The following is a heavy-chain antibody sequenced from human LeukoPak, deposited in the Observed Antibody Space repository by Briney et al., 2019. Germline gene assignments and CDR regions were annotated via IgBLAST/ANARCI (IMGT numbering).Heavy chain of an antibody. CDR3: ARTPIYYFDNSGYYN. J-gene: IGHJ4*02. Sequence: SETLSLTCTVSGGSISNYYWSWIRQPAGKGLEWIGLIYARGNTNYNPSLKSRVTMSIDTSKNQFSLKLTSVTAADTAVYYCARTPIYYFDNSGYYNWGQGTLVTVSS. V-gene: IGHV4-4*07. CDR2: IYARGNT. CDR1: GGSISNYY. D-gene: IGHD3-22*01.